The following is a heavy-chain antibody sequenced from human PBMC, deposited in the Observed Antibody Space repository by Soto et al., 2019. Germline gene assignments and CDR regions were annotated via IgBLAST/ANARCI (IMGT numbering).Heavy chain of an antibody. CDR1: GFTFSSYS. J-gene: IGHJ4*02. CDR2: ISSSSYI. CDR3: ARDSSGYISFDY. V-gene: IGHV3-21*01. D-gene: IGHD3-22*01. Sequence: EVQLVESGGGLVKPGGSLRLSCAASGFTFSSYSMNWVRQAPGKGLEWVSSISSSSYIYYADSVKGRFTISRDNAKNSLYLQMNSLRAEDTAVYYCARDSSGYISFDYWGQGTMVTVSS.